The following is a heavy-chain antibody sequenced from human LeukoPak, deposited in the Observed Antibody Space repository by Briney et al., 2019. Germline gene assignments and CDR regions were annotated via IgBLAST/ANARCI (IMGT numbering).Heavy chain of an antibody. CDR3: ARVLVGGTNWFDP. CDR2: IKQDGSEQ. D-gene: IGHD1-26*01. J-gene: IGHJ5*02. Sequence: PGGSLRLSCAASGFTFSSYWMSWVRQAPGKGLEWVANIKQDGSEQHYVDSVKGRFTISRDNAKNSLYLQMNSLRAEDTSVYYCARVLVGGTNWFDPWGQGTLVTVSS. CDR1: GFTFSSYW. V-gene: IGHV3-7*02.